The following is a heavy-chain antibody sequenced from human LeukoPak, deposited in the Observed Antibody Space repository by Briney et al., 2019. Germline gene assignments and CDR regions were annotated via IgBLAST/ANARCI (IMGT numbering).Heavy chain of an antibody. Sequence: SETLSLTCTVSGGSISSSSYYWGWIRQPPGKGLEWIGSIYYSGSTYYNPSLKSRVTISVDTSKNQFSLKLSSVTAADTAVYYCARQARFLSSRFDYWGQGTLVTVSS. CDR3: ARQARFLSSRFDY. CDR1: GGSISSSSYY. V-gene: IGHV4-39*01. D-gene: IGHD3-3*01. J-gene: IGHJ4*02. CDR2: IYYSGST.